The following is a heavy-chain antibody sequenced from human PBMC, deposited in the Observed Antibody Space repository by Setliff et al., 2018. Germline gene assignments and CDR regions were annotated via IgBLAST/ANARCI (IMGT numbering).Heavy chain of an antibody. J-gene: IGHJ1*01. CDR1: GGTFSSYA. D-gene: IGHD3-22*01. CDR2: VDPEDGET. V-gene: IGHV1-69-2*01. CDR3: ATTYYYDSSGYYLFQH. Sequence: KVSCKASGGTFSSYAISWVRQAPGQGLEWMGRVDPEDGETIYAEKFQGRVTITADTSTDTAYMELSSLRSEDTAVYYCATTYYYDSSGYYLFQHWGQGTLVTVSS.